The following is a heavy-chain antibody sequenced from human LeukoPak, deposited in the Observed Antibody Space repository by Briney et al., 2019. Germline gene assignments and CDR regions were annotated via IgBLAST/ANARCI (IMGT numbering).Heavy chain of an antibody. V-gene: IGHV1-18*01. J-gene: IGHJ5*02. D-gene: IGHD2-2*01. CDR3: ARARLGYCSSTSCSSFDP. CDR2: ISAYDGNT. Sequence: ASVKVSCKASGYTFTSYGISWVRQAPGQGLEWMGWISAYDGNTNYAQKLQGRVTMTTDTSTSTAYMELRSLRSDDTAVYYRARARLGYCSSTSCSSFDPWGQGTLVTVSS. CDR1: GYTFTSYG.